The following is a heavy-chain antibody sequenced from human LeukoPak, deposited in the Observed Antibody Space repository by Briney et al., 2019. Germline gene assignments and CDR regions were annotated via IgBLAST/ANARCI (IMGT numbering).Heavy chain of an antibody. CDR2: IYPGDSET. V-gene: IGHV5-51*01. Sequence: KDGESLKISFKSSGYSSTTYWIAWVRQMPGKGLEWMGIIYPGDSETRYSPSFQGQVTISADKSISTAYLQWSSLKASDTAMYYCARRHVYNYFFAYWGQGTLVTVSS. CDR1: GYSSTTYW. D-gene: IGHD5-24*01. J-gene: IGHJ4*02. CDR3: ARRHVYNYFFAY.